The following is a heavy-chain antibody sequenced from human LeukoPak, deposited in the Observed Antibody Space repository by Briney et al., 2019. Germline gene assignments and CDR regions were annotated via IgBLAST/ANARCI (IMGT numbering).Heavy chain of an antibody. V-gene: IGHV3-74*01. CDR1: GFTFSSYW. Sequence: GGSLRVSCVASGFTFSSYWMHGVGQAPGRGLGGVSRINIDGRGSTYADSVRGRFTISRDNTKNTLYLQMNSLRAEDTAVYYCARRSCTSTSCSHIDYWGQGTLVTVSS. J-gene: IGHJ4*02. D-gene: IGHD2-2*01. CDR2: INIDGRGS. CDR3: ARRSCTSTSCSHIDY.